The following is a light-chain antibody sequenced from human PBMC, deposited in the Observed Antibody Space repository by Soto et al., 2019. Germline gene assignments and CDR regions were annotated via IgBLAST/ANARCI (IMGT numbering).Light chain of an antibody. J-gene: IGKJ2*01. CDR2: DTS. CDR3: QQYGSSPYT. Sequence: EIVLAQSPATLSLSPGEGATLSCGASQSVTNNSLAWYQQKPGLAPRLLIYDTSTRATGIPARFSGSGSGTDFTLTISRLEPEDLAVYICQQYGSSPYTFGQGTRLEIK. CDR1: QSVTNNS. V-gene: IGKV3D-20*01.